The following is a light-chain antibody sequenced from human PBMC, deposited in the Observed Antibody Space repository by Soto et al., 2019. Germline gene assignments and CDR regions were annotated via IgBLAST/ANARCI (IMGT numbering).Light chain of an antibody. CDR1: QSVSSS. CDR3: QQYINGYT. Sequence: EVVMTQSPATLSVFPGERVTLSCRASQSVSSSLAWYQQKPGQAPRLLIYSASTRATGIPARFSGSGSGTEFTLTISSLDSEDFAVYYCQQYINGYTFVQGTKLEIK. CDR2: SAS. V-gene: IGKV3-15*01. J-gene: IGKJ2*01.